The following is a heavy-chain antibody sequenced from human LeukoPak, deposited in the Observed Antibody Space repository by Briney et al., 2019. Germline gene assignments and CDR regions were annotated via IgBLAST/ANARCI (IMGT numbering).Heavy chain of an antibody. CDR1: GGSISSGSYY. D-gene: IGHD1-26*01. J-gene: IGHJ5*02. Sequence: SETLSLTCTVSGGSISSGSYYWSWIRQPAGKGLEWIGRIYTSGSTNYNPSLKSRVTISVDTSKNQFSLKLSSVTAADTAVYYCARDYGSLKWELLPENNWFDPWGQGTLVTVSS. CDR3: ARDYGSLKWELLPENNWFDP. V-gene: IGHV4-61*02. CDR2: IYTSGST.